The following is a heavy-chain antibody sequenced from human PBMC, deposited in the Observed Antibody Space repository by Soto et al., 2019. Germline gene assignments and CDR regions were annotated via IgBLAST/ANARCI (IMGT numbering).Heavy chain of an antibody. CDR3: ARGDIVVVVAATHLVLDY. Sequence: GGSLRLSCAASGFTFSGYAMSWVRQAPGKGLEWVSAISGSGSSTYYGDSVKGRFTISRDNSKNTLYLQMNSLRAEDTAVYYCARGDIVVVVAATHLVLDYWGQGTLVTVSS. CDR2: ISGSGSST. D-gene: IGHD2-15*01. CDR1: GFTFSGYA. V-gene: IGHV3-23*01. J-gene: IGHJ4*02.